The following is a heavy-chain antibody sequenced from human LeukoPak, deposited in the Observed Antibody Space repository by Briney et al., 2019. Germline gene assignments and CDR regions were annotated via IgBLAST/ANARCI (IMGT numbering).Heavy chain of an antibody. V-gene: IGHV3-21*04. J-gene: IGHJ4*02. CDR2: ISSSSSYI. CDR3: ARGGVDYYGSGTYYLMYYFDY. D-gene: IGHD3-10*01. CDR1: GFTFSKYR. Sequence: GGSLRLSCAASGFTFSKYRINWVRQAPGKGLEWVSSISSSSSYIYYADSVKGRFTISRDDPHNTLYLQMNSLRAEDTAVYFCARGGVDYYGSGTYYLMYYFDYWGQGALVTVSS.